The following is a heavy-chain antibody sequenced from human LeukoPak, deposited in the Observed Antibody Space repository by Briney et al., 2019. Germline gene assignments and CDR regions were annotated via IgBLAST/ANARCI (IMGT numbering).Heavy chain of an antibody. V-gene: IGHV4-59*08. CDR3: ARWVQQQLILVGAFDI. Sequence: SETLSLTCTVSGGSISSYYWSWIRQPPGKGLEWIGYIYYSGSTNYTPSLKSRVTISVDTSKNQFSLKQSSVTAADTAVYYCARWVQQQLILVGAFDIWGQGTMVTVSS. J-gene: IGHJ3*02. D-gene: IGHD6-13*01. CDR2: IYYSGST. CDR1: GGSISSYY.